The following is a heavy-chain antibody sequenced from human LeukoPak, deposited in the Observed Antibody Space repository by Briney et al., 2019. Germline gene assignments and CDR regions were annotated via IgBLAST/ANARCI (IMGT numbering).Heavy chain of an antibody. D-gene: IGHD3-22*01. V-gene: IGHV3-11*04. J-gene: IGHJ3*02. Sequence: AGGCLRLSCAAYGFTFSDYYTGWVRQAPGNWLGWDSSISSSGSTIYYAGAVKGRFTISRDNAKTSLFLQMNSLRAEDTAAYSCARGPFPYYYDSSGYRKRAFDIWGQGTMVTVSS. CDR2: ISSSGSTI. CDR1: GFTFSDYY. CDR3: ARGPFPYYYDSSGYRKRAFDI.